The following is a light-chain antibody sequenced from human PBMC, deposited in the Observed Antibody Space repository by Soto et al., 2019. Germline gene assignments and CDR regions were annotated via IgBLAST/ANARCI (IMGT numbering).Light chain of an antibody. J-gene: IGLJ3*02. Sequence: SYELTQPPSVSVAPGQTATITCGGNNIGTKSVHWYQQKPGQAPVLVVFHDRDRPSGIPDRFSGSHSGNTATLNISRVEAGDEADYYCQVWDDNSDHTGVFGVGTKLNVL. CDR2: HDR. V-gene: IGLV3-21*02. CDR1: NIGTKS. CDR3: QVWDDNSDHTGV.